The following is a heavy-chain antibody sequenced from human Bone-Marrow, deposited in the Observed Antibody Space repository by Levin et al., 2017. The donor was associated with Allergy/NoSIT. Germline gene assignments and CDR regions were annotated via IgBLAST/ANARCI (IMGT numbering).Heavy chain of an antibody. V-gene: IGHV3-23*01. D-gene: IGHD6-19*01. J-gene: IGHJ4*02. CDR2: ISGSGSST. Sequence: PGGSLRLSCAASGFTFNSYALSWVRQAPGKGLEWVSAISGSGSSTYYADSVKGRFTISRDNSKTTLFLQMNSLRAEETAVYYCANGAGWVAGAVALIWGQGTLVTVSS. CDR1: GFTFNSYA. CDR3: ANGAGWVAGAVALI.